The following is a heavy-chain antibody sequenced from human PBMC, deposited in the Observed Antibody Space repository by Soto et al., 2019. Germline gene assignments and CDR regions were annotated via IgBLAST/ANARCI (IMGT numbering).Heavy chain of an antibody. V-gene: IGHV3-74*01. D-gene: IGHD5-18*01. CDR1: GFTFSSYW. CDR2: INPDGSAT. CDR3: GRGGSDSPMAPGY. J-gene: IGHJ4*02. Sequence: PGGSLRLCCAASGFTFSSYWMHWVRQAPGKGLVWVSRINPDGSATNYADSVKGRFTISRDNAKNTLYLQMNSLRAEDTAVFYCGRGGSDSPMAPGYWGQGTLVTVSS.